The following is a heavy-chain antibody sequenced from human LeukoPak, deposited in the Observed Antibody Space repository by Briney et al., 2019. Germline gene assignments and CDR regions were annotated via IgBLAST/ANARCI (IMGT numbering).Heavy chain of an antibody. J-gene: IGHJ6*03. Sequence: SGTLSLTCTVSGGSLSRDNWWGWVRQPPGKGLEWIGEIHHSGSTNYNPSLKRRVTISVDKSEKQFSLKLTSVTAADTAVYYCASPYSHFIDAWGRGTTVTVSS. CDR3: ASPYSHFIDA. V-gene: IGHV4-4*02. CDR2: IHHSGST. CDR1: GGSLSRDNW.